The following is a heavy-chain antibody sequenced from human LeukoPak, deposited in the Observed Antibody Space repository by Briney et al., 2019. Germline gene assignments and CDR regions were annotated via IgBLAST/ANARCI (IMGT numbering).Heavy chain of an antibody. V-gene: IGHV1-69*13. J-gene: IGHJ4*02. Sequence: ASVKVSCKAPGGTFSSYAISWVRQAPGQGLEWMGGIIPIFGTANYAQKFQGRVTITADESTSTAYMELSSLRSEDTAVYYCASGGRGGTSYYFDYWGQGTLVTVSS. CDR3: ASGGRGGTSYYFDY. CDR2: IIPIFGTA. CDR1: GGTFSSYA. D-gene: IGHD2-2*01.